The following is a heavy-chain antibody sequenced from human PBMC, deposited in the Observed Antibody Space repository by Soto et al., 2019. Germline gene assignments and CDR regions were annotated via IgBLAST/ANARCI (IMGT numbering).Heavy chain of an antibody. D-gene: IGHD3-22*01. CDR1: GFTFSSYW. V-gene: IGHV3-74*01. J-gene: IGHJ4*02. CDR2: IKSDGSGT. CDR3: ARGDGDYYDGNGYLGRH. Sequence: EVQLVESGGGSVQPGGSLGLSCAASGFTFSSYWMHWVRQAPGKGLVWVSRIKSDGSGTYYADSVKGRLTISRDNAKNTLYLQMNSLRAEDTAVYYCARGDGDYYDGNGYLGRHWGQGPLVTVSS.